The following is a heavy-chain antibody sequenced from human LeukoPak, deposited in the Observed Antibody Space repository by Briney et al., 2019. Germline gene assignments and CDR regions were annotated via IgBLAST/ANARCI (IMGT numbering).Heavy chain of an antibody. J-gene: IGHJ4*02. CDR2: IRYDGSNK. CDR3: ARDGAYGDYSDY. D-gene: IGHD4-17*01. CDR1: GFAFSSYG. Sequence: GGSLRLSCAASGFAFSSYGMHWVRQAPGKGLEWVAFIRYDGSNKYYADSVKGRFTISRDNSKNTLYLQMNSLRAEDTAVYYCARDGAYGDYSDYWGQGTLVTVSS. V-gene: IGHV3-30*02.